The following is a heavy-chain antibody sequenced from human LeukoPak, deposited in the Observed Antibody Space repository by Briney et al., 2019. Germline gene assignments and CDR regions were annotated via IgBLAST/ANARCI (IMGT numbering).Heavy chain of an antibody. CDR2: IRVYNGNT. CDR1: GYTFNTYG. Sequence: GASVKVSCKASGYTFNTYGISWVRQAPGQGLEWLGWIRVYNGNTNYAQKLQGRVTMTTDTSTGTAYMELRSLRSDDTAVYYCARDNEIFGVDIIGWFDPWGQGTLVTVSS. J-gene: IGHJ5*02. V-gene: IGHV1-18*01. D-gene: IGHD3-3*01. CDR3: ARDNEIFGVDIIGWFDP.